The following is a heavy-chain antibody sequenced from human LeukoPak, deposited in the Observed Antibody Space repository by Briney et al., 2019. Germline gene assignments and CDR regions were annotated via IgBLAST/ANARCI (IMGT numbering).Heavy chain of an antibody. CDR2: ISGSGGST. CDR1: GFTFSSYA. J-gene: IGHJ4*02. V-gene: IGHV3-23*01. D-gene: IGHD3-10*01. CDR3: AKGASVVRGVLDY. Sequence: SGGSLRLSCVASGFTFSSYAMSWVRQAPGKGLEWVSAISGSGGSTYYADSVKGRFTISRDNSKNTLYLQMNSLRAEDTAVYYCAKGASVVRGVLDYWGQGTLVTVSS.